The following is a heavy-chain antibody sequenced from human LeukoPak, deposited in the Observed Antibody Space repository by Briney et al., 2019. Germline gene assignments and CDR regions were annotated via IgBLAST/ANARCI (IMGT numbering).Heavy chain of an antibody. J-gene: IGHJ6*02. Sequence: GGSPRLSCAASGFTFSSYAMHWVRQAPGKGLEWVAVISYDGSNKYYADSVNGRFTISRDNSKNTLYLQMNSLRAEDTAVYYCARDSQYCSSTSRPNYYYYYGMDVWGQGTTVTVSS. CDR2: ISYDGSNK. CDR3: ARDSQYCSSTSRPNYYYYYGMDV. CDR1: GFTFSSYA. V-gene: IGHV3-30-3*01. D-gene: IGHD2-2*01.